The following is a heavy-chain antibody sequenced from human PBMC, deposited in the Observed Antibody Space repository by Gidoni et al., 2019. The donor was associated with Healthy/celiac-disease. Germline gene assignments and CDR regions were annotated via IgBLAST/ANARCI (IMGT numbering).Heavy chain of an antibody. D-gene: IGHD6-13*01. CDR1: GASITSTTNYY. J-gene: IGHJ4*02. CDR2: IYTSGTT. V-gene: IGHV4-61*02. Sequence: QVQLQESCPGPVKPSQTLSLTCTVSGASITSTTNYYWSWVRQPADKGLEWIGRIYTSGTTNYNPSFKSRVTLSVDTSKNQFSLKLTSVTAADTAIYYCARGGSSIWYEFDYWGQGTLVTVSS. CDR3: ARGGSSIWYEFDY.